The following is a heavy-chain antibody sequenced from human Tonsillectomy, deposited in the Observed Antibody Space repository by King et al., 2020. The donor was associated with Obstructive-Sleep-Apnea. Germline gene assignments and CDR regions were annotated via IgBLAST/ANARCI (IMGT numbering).Heavy chain of an antibody. J-gene: IGHJ5*02. V-gene: IGHV3-11*01. Sequence: VQLVESGGGLVKPGGSLRLSCAASGFTFSDYYMSWIRQAPGRGLEWGSYISSSGTTIYYADSVKGRFTISRDNAKNSLYLQMNSLRAEDTAVYYCARAAYCGGDCSYTWFDPWGQGALVTVSS. CDR1: GFTFSDYY. CDR3: ARAAYCGGDCSYTWFDP. CDR2: ISSSGTTI. D-gene: IGHD2-21*02.